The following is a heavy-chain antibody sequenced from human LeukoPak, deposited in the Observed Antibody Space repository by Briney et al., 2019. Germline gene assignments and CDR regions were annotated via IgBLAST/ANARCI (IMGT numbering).Heavy chain of an antibody. CDR1: GFTFSSYG. J-gene: IGHJ2*01. CDR2: ISGSGGST. V-gene: IGHV3-23*01. D-gene: IGHD3-3*01. Sequence: GGSLRLSCAASGFTFSSYGMSWVRQAPGKELEWVSAISGSGGSTYYADSVKGRFTISRDNSKNTLYLQMNSLRAEDTAVYYCARERLGDDIYFDLWGRGTLVTVSS. CDR3: ARERLGDDIYFDL.